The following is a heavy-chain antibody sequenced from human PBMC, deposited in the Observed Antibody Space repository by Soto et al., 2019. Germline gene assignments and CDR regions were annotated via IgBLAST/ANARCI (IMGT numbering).Heavy chain of an antibody. D-gene: IGHD5-12*01. Sequence: PGGSLRLSCVGSGLTSSSYAMVWVRHARAKGLEWVSGIDGTGTSTYYAESVKGRFTISRDNSKNTLYLQMNSLRVEDTAVYYCAKRLFAIVVVGGYDIWGQGTMVTVSS. V-gene: IGHV3-23*01. CDR2: IDGTGTST. CDR3: AKRLFAIVVVGGYDI. J-gene: IGHJ3*02. CDR1: GLTSSSYA.